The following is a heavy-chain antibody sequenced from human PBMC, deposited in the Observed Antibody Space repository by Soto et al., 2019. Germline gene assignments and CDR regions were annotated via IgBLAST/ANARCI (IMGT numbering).Heavy chain of an antibody. CDR2: IKGDESST. CDR3: ARGAFGAYYFDS. J-gene: IGHJ4*02. CDR1: GFTFSRYW. D-gene: IGHD3-3*01. Sequence: EVQLVASGGGLGQPGGSLRLSCAASGFTFSRYWMHWVRQAPGKGLEWVSRIKGDESSTNYADSVKGRFTISRDNAKKTFYLQMNSLRAEDTAVYYCARGAFGAYYFDSWGQGTLVTVSS. V-gene: IGHV3-74*01.